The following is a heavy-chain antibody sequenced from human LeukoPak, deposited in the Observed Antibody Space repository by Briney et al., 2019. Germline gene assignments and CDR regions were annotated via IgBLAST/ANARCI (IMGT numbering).Heavy chain of an antibody. V-gene: IGHV3-7*03. D-gene: IGHD6-19*01. CDR3: ATHSGWRFDY. CDR2: IKQDGSEK. CDR1: GFTFSRYW. J-gene: IGHJ4*02. Sequence: GGSLGLSCAASGFTFSRYWMSWVRQAPGKGLEWVANIKQDGSEKYYVDSVKGRFTISRDNAKNSLFLQMNNLRAEDTAVYYCATHSGWRFDYWGQGTLVTVSS.